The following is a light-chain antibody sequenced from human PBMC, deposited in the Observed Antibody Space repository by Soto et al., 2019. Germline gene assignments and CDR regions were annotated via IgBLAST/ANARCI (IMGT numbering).Light chain of an antibody. CDR2: GVS. CDR3: QQYSNSPFT. V-gene: IGKV3-20*01. Sequence: EIVLTQSPGTLSLSPGERAILSCRASQNVRSNYLAWYQQKSGQAPRLLIYGVSSRATGIPDRFSGSGSGTDFTLTISRLEPVDFGVYYCQQYSNSPFTFGQGTKLEI. J-gene: IGKJ2*01. CDR1: QNVRSNY.